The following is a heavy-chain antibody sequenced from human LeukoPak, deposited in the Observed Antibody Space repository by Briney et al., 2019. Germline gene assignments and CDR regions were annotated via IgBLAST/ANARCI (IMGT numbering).Heavy chain of an antibody. Sequence: ASVKVSCKASGYTFTNYGISWVRQAPGQGPEWMGWISVNNGNTSYAQDLQGRVIMTTDTSTSTAYMELRNLRSDDTAVYYCARILRDTAGYYSRWFDSWGQGTLVTVSS. V-gene: IGHV1-18*01. CDR2: ISVNNGNT. J-gene: IGHJ5*01. CDR3: ARILRDTAGYYSRWFDS. CDR1: GYTFTNYG. D-gene: IGHD3-22*01.